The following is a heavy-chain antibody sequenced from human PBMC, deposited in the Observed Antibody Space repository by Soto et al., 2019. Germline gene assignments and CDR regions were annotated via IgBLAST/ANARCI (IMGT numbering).Heavy chain of an antibody. CDR2: IYPGDSDT. D-gene: IGHD2-21*01. J-gene: IGHJ6*02. V-gene: IGHV5-51*01. Sequence: PGESLKISCKGSGYSFTSYWIGWVRQMPGKGLEWMGIIYPGDSDTRYSPSFQGQVTISADKSISTAYLQWSSLKASDTAMYYCARQGVNPTAYYYYGMDVWGQGTTVTVSS. CDR3: ARQGVNPTAYYYYGMDV. CDR1: GYSFTSYW.